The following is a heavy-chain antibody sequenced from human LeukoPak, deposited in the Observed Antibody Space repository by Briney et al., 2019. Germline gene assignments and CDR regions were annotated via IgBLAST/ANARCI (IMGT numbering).Heavy chain of an antibody. CDR2: INHSGST. V-gene: IGHV4-34*01. D-gene: IGHD6-19*01. CDR1: GGSFSGYY. Sequence: SETLSLTCAVYGGSFSGYYWSWIRQPPGKGLEWIGEINHSGSTNYNPSLKSRVTISVDTSKNQFSLKLSSVTAADTAVYYCARVQWLANWFDPWGQGILVTVSS. CDR3: ARVQWLANWFDP. J-gene: IGHJ5*02.